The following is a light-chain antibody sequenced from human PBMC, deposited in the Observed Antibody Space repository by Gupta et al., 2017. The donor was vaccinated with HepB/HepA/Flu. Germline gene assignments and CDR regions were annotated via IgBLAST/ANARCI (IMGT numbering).Light chain of an antibody. CDR3: QQYYTTPRT. CDR1: QSVLYSSNNKDY. V-gene: IGKV4-1*01. Sequence: DLMMHPSHDSPAVSLGERATINCKSSQSVLYSSNNKDYVVWYQQKPGQPPKLLIYWASTRESGVPDRFTGSGSGTDFSLTISSLQAEDVAVYYCQQYYTTPRTFGQGTKVEIK. J-gene: IGKJ1*01. CDR2: WAS.